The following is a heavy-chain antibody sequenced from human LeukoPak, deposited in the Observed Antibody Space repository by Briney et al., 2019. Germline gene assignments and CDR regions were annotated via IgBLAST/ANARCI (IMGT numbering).Heavy chain of an antibody. CDR1: GYTFTGYY. J-gene: IGHJ4*02. CDR3: ARAFSRTIAAAGPPAY. V-gene: IGHV1-2*02. CDR2: INPNSGGT. D-gene: IGHD6-13*01. Sequence: ASVKVSCKASGYTFTGYYMHWVRQAPGQGLEWMGWINPNSGGTNYAQKFQGRVTMTRDTSISTAYMELSRLRSDDTAVYYCARAFSRTIAAAGPPAYWGQGTLVTVSS.